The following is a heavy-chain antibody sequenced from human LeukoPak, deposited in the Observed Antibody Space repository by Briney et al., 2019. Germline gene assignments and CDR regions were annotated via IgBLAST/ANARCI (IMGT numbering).Heavy chain of an antibody. J-gene: IGHJ4*02. CDR1: GGSISSYY. CDR2: IYYSGST. Sequence: SETLSLTCTDSGGSISSYYWSWIRQPPGKGLEWIGYIYYSGSTNYNPSLKSRVTISVDTSKNQFSLKLSSVTAADTAVYYCARGLGSGNYYVGFDYWGQGTLVTVSS. CDR3: ARGLGSGNYYVGFDY. D-gene: IGHD1-26*01. V-gene: IGHV4-59*01.